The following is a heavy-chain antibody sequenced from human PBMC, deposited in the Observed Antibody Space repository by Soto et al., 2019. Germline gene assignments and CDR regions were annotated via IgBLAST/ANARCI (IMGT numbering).Heavy chain of an antibody. Sequence: PGGSLRLSCVVSGLTFTTYWMSWVRQAPGKGLEWVANIRQDGGSQYYVDSVKGRLTISRDNAKNSVYLQMDSLRAEDTAVYYCVRGGHGSGSYLGSHWGQGVLVTVSS. J-gene: IGHJ4*02. V-gene: IGHV3-7*03. CDR3: VRGGHGSGSYLGSH. CDR1: GLTFTTYW. D-gene: IGHD3-10*01. CDR2: IRQDGGSQ.